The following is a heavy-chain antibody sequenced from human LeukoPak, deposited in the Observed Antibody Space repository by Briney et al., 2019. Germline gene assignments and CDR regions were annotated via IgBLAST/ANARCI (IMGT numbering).Heavy chain of an antibody. D-gene: IGHD3-22*01. CDR1: GYTFTGYY. J-gene: IGHJ4*02. Sequence: SVKVSCKASGYTFTGYYMHWVRQAPGQGLEWMGWINPNSGGTNYAQKFQGRVTMARDTSISTAYMELSRLRSDDTAVYYCARAYDSSGYLFFDYWGQGTLVTVSS. CDR3: ARAYDSSGYLFFDY. CDR2: INPNSGGT. V-gene: IGHV1-2*02.